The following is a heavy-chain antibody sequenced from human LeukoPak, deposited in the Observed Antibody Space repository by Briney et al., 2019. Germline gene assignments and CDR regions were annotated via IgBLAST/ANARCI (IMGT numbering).Heavy chain of an antibody. J-gene: IGHJ4*02. CDR2: INQDGSEI. CDR1: GFTFSNYW. V-gene: IGHV3-7*01. D-gene: IGHD3-3*01. CDR3: ALYDFWSGYSPDY. Sequence: GGSLRLSCAASGFTFSNYWMSWVRQAPGKGLEWLANINQDGSEIYYVDSVKGRFTISRDNGKNSLYLQMNSLRAEDTAVYYCALYDFWSGYSPDYWGQGTLVTVSS.